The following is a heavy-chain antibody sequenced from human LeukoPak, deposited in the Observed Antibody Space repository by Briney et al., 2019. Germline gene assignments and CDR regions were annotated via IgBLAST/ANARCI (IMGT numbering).Heavy chain of an antibody. CDR3: ARAAAVTNSWYYFDY. J-gene: IGHJ4*02. CDR1: GDSVSSGDHH. D-gene: IGHD6-13*01. Sequence: SQTLSLTCTVSGDSVSSGDHHWSWIRQPPGKGLEWIGYIRYGGSTYYNPSLKSRVIISVDMSKNQFSLSLNSQSAADSAVYYCARAAAVTNSWYYFDYWGQGTLVTVSS. V-gene: IGHV4-30-4*01. CDR2: IRYGGST.